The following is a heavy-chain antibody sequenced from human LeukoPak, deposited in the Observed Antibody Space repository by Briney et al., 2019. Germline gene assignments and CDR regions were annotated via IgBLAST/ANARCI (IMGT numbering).Heavy chain of an antibody. CDR1: GFTFSSYE. D-gene: IGHD6-19*01. J-gene: IGHJ4*02. Sequence: GGSLRLSCVASGFTFSSYEMNWVRQAPGKGLEWVSYISSIGRTIYYAASVKGRFTISRDNAKNSLFLQMNSLRAEDTAVYYCARDSRSGWYLDYWGQGTLVTVSS. V-gene: IGHV3-48*03. CDR2: ISSIGRTI. CDR3: ARDSRSGWYLDY.